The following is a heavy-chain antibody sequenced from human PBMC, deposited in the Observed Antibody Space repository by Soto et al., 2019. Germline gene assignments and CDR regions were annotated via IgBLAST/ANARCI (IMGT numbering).Heavy chain of an antibody. CDR2: INPSGST. CDR3: TRRRFGVRGVTTMDV. J-gene: IGHJ6*02. Sequence: SGTLSPTCGVNYGSLRDYFLGWVRPFPGKGLEWIGEINPSGSTSNSPSLKSRITMSLDTSKNQFSLNLGSVTAADTAVYYCTRRRFGVRGVTTMDVWGPGTTVTVSS. CDR1: YGSLRDYF. V-gene: IGHV4-34*01. D-gene: IGHD3-10*01.